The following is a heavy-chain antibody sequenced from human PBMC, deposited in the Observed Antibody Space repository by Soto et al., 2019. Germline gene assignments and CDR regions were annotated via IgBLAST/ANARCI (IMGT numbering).Heavy chain of an antibody. CDR3: ARDYDSSGDY. CDR2: IYYSGRT. CDR1: GGSISSSSYY. J-gene: IGHJ4*02. Sequence: QLQLQESGPGLVKPSETLSLTCTVSGGSISSSSYYWGWIRQPPGKGLEWIGSIYYSGRTNYNPSLKSRVTISVDTSKNQFSLKLSSVTAADTAVYYCARDYDSSGDYWGQGTLVTVSA. V-gene: IGHV4-39*01. D-gene: IGHD3-22*01.